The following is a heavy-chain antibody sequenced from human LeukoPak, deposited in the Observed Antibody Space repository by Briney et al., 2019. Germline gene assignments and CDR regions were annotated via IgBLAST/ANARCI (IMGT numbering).Heavy chain of an antibody. D-gene: IGHD3-22*01. Sequence: PSETLSLTCAVSGGSISSRNWWTWVRQPPGKGLEWIGEISHSGSTNYNPSLESRVTVSVDNSKNQFSLKLSSVTAADTAVYYCARSGFYYDSSGYYPNWFDPWGQGTLVTVSS. V-gene: IGHV4-4*02. CDR1: GGSISSRNW. CDR2: ISHSGST. J-gene: IGHJ5*02. CDR3: ARSGFYYDSSGYYPNWFDP.